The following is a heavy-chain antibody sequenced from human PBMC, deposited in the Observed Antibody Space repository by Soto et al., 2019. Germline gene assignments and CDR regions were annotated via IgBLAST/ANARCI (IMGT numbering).Heavy chain of an antibody. CDR1: GGGNLRDYR. CDR2: IIPKLGSA. Sequence: QVQLVQSGAEVKEPGSSVKVSCKASGGGNLRDYRTTWVRRAPGQGLEWMGGIIPKLGSANYAQNFQGRVTVTAYESTNTSYMELRSLRSDDTAVYYCARGGDVYNFGAVYWGQGTPVTVSS. V-gene: IGHV1-69*01. CDR3: ARGGDVYNFGAVY. J-gene: IGHJ4*02. D-gene: IGHD2-21*01.